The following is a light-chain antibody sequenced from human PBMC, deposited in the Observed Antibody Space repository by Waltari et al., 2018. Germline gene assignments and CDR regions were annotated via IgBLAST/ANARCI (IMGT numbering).Light chain of an antibody. CDR1: QSISSW. J-gene: IGKJ2*01. Sequence: DIQMTQSPSTLSASVRDRVPITCRASQSISSWLAWYQQKPGKAPKLLIYKASSLESGVPSRFSGSGSGTEFTLTISSLQPDDFATYYCQQYNSYSPYTFGQGTKLEIK. V-gene: IGKV1-5*03. CDR2: KAS. CDR3: QQYNSYSPYT.